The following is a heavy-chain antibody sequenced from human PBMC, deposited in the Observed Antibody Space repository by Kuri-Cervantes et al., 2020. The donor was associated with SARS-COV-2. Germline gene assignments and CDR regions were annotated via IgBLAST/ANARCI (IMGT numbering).Heavy chain of an antibody. CDR3: ARDVXGYDGVDV. J-gene: IGHJ6*01. V-gene: IGHV4-31*03. CDR1: GGXITSGEHY. D-gene: IGHD6-13*01. Sequence: SETLSLTCTVSGGXITSGEHYWTWIRQHPEKGLEWIGYVYHSGNTYYHPSLKSRLTISIDTSQNQFSLRMSSVTAADXXIYYCARDVXGYDGVDVWGPGTTVTVSS. CDR2: VYHSGNT.